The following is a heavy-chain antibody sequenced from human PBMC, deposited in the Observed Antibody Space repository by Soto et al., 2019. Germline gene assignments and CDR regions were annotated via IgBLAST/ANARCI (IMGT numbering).Heavy chain of an antibody. J-gene: IGHJ6*01. V-gene: IGHV1-2*02. D-gene: IGHD6-19*01. CDR3: ARDQSPSGGWPGMDV. CDR1: GYTFTAYY. Sequence: QVQLVQSGAEVKKPGASVKVSCKDSGYTFTAYYMHWVRQAPGQGLERMEWINPDSGGTNNAQKFHGSVTMTRDTSISTADVELNWRRSGDTAVYYCARDQSPSGGWPGMDVWGQVTTVTVAS. CDR2: INPDSGGT.